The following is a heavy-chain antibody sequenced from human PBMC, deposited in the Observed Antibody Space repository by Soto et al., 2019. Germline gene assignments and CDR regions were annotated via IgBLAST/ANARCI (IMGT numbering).Heavy chain of an antibody. Sequence: GASVKVSCKASGGTFSSYAISWVRQAPGQGLEWMGGIIPIFGTANYAQKFQGRVTITADESTSTAYMELSSLRSEDTAVYYCARETSIAARPLFDYWGQGTLVTVSS. CDR3: ARETSIAARPLFDY. D-gene: IGHD6-6*01. J-gene: IGHJ4*02. CDR1: GGTFSSYA. CDR2: IIPIFGTA. V-gene: IGHV1-69*13.